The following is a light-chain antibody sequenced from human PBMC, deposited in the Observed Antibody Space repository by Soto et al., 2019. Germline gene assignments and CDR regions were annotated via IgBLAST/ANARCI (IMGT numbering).Light chain of an antibody. CDR1: QGISNY. CDR3: QKYNSAPRT. CDR2: AAS. V-gene: IGKV1-27*01. J-gene: IGKJ1*01. Sequence: DIQMTQSPSSLSASVGDRATITCRASQGISNYLAWYQQKPGKVPKLLIYAASTLQTGVPSWFSGSGSGTDFTLTISSLQPEDVATYYWQKYNSAPRTFGQGTKVEIK.